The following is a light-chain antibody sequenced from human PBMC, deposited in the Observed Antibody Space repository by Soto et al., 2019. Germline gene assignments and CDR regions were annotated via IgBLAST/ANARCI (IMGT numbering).Light chain of an antibody. Sequence: QSALTQPPSASGSPGQSVTLSCTGTSSDVGGYNYVSWYQQHPGKAPKLMIYEVSKRPSGVPDRCSGSRSGNTASLTVSGLHAEDEADYYCSSYAGSTNYVVGTGTKLTVL. CDR3: SSYAGSTNYV. J-gene: IGLJ1*01. CDR1: SSDVGGYNY. CDR2: EVS. V-gene: IGLV2-8*01.